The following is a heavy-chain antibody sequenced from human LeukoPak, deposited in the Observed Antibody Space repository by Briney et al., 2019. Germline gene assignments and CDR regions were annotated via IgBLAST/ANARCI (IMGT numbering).Heavy chain of an antibody. D-gene: IGHD1-1*01. V-gene: IGHV4-59*01. J-gene: IGHJ5*02. Sequence: SETLSLTCTVSGGSIRSNYWSWFRQPPGQGLEWIGYIYYSGSIKYNPSLNGRATISADTAMNHLSLNLTSVTAADTAVYYCARDLGGVTAPGGTFGPWGQGTLVTVSS. CDR3: ARDLGGVTAPGGTFGP. CDR1: GGSIRSNY. CDR2: IYYSGSI.